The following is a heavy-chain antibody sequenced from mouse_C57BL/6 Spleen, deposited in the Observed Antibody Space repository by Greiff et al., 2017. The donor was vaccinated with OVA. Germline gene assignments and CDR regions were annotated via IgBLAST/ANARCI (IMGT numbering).Heavy chain of an antibody. Sequence: DVQLQESGGGLVKPGGSLKLSCAASGFTFSDYGMHWVRQAPEKGLEWVAYISSGSSTIYYADTVKGRFTISRDNAKNTLFLQMTCLRSEDTAMYYCARNYGLYAMDYWGQGTSVTVSS. CDR1: GFTFSDYG. CDR2: ISSGSSTI. D-gene: IGHD1-1*01. J-gene: IGHJ4*01. V-gene: IGHV5-17*01. CDR3: ARNYGLYAMDY.